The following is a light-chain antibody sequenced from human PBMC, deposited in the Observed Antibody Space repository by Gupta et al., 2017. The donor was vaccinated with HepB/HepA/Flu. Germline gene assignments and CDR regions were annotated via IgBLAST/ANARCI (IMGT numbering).Light chain of an antibody. Sequence: DIQLTQSPSFLSASVGDRVTITCRASQGISRYLDWYQQKPGKAPKLLIYAASTLQSGVPSRFSGSGSGTEFTLTISSLHPEDFATYYCQQLNSYPLTFGRGTKVEIK. CDR3: QQLNSYPLT. CDR1: QGISRY. V-gene: IGKV1-9*01. CDR2: AAS. J-gene: IGKJ4*01.